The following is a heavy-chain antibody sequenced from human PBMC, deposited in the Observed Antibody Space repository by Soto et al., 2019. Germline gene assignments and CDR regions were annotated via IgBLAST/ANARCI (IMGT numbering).Heavy chain of an antibody. J-gene: IGHJ6*02. CDR1: GGTFSSYA. D-gene: IGHD1-7*01. V-gene: IGHV1-69*13. CDR3: ASITGTNDYYYYGMYV. Sequence: ASVKVSCKASGGTFSSYAISWVRQAPGQGLEWMGGIIPIFGTANYAQKFQGRVTITADESTSTAYMELSSLRSEDTAVYYCASITGTNDYYYYGMYVWCQGTTVTVSS. CDR2: IIPIFGTA.